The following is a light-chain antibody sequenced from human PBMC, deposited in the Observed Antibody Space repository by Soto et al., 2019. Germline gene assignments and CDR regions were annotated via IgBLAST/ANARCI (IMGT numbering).Light chain of an antibody. CDR1: QSVSSS. Sequence: EIVMTQSPATLSVSPGETATLSCRASQSVSSSLAWYQQKPGQAPRLLISDASTRAAGLPARFSGSGSGTELTLTISSLQSEDFAVYFCQQSNNWPKTFGQGTKVEMK. V-gene: IGKV3-15*01. J-gene: IGKJ1*01. CDR2: DAS. CDR3: QQSNNWPKT.